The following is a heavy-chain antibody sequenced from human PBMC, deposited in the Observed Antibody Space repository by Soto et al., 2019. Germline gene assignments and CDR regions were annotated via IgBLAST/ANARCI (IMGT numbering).Heavy chain of an antibody. J-gene: IGHJ6*02. CDR3: ARDIIVGATMEYYGMDV. V-gene: IGHV3-11*06. CDR1: GFTFSDYY. Sequence: QVQLVESGGGLVKPGGSLRLSCAASGFTFSDYYMSWIRQAPGKGREWVSYISSSSSYTNYVDSVKGRFTISRDNAKNSLYLQMNSLRAEDTAVYYCARDIIVGATMEYYGMDVCGQGTTVTVYS. CDR2: ISSSSSYT. D-gene: IGHD1-26*01.